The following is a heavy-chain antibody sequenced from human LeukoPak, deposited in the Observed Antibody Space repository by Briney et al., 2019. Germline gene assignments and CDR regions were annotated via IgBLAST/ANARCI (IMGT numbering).Heavy chain of an antibody. J-gene: IGHJ6*03. CDR1: GFTLEDYG. D-gene: IGHD2-2*01. Sequence: GGSLRLSCAASGFTLEDYGMSWVRQPPGKGLEWAPGFNWNGGSTVYADSVKGRFTISRDNAKNSLYLQMNSLRAEDTAFYYCARLGYCSSTSCYVNYYYYMDVWGKGTTVTVSS. CDR3: ARLGYCSSTSCYVNYYYYMDV. CDR2: FNWNGGST. V-gene: IGHV3-20*04.